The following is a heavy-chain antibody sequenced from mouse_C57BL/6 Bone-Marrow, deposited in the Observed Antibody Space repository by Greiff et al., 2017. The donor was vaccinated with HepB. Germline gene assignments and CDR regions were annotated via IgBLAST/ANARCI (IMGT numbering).Heavy chain of an antibody. CDR2: IHPNSGST. Sequence: QVQLQQPGAELVKPGASVKLSCKASGYTFTSYWMHWVKQRPGQGLEWIGMIHPNSGSTNYNEKFKSKATLTVDKSSSTAYMQLSSLTSEESAVYYCARDGNFFYAMDYWGQGTSVTVSS. CDR1: GYTFTSYW. D-gene: IGHD2-1*01. J-gene: IGHJ4*01. V-gene: IGHV1-64*01. CDR3: ARDGNFFYAMDY.